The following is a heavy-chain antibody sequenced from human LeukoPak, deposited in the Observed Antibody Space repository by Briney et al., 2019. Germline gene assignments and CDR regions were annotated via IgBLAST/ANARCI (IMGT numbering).Heavy chain of an antibody. CDR2: ISGSGGST. D-gene: IGHD1-26*01. Sequence: GGSLRLSCAASGFTFSSYAMSWVRQAPGKGLEWDSAISGSGGSTYYADSVKGRFTISRDNSKNTLYLQTNSLRTDDTAVYYCARGLVSGSQRGYFDYWGHGTLVTVSS. CDR1: GFTFSSYA. CDR3: ARGLVSGSQRGYFDY. J-gene: IGHJ4*01. V-gene: IGHV3-23*01.